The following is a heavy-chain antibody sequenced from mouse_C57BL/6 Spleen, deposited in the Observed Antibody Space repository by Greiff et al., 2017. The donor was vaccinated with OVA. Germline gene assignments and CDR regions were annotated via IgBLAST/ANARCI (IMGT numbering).Heavy chain of an antibody. CDR1: GYTFTSYD. V-gene: IGHV1-85*01. CDR3: ATNWDWFAY. D-gene: IGHD4-1*01. CDR2: IYPRDGST. J-gene: IGHJ3*01. Sequence: VQVVESGPELVKPGASVKLSCKASGYTFTSYDINWVKQRPGQGLEWIGWIYPRDGSTKYNEKFKGKATLTVDTSSSTAYMELHSLTSEDSAVYFCATNWDWFAYWGQGTLVTVSA.